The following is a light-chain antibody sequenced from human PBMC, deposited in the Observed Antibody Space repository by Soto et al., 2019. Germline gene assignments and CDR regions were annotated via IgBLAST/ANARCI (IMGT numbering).Light chain of an antibody. CDR1: SIDVGRYKF. Sequence: QSVLTQPASVSGSPGQSITISCTGTSIDVGRYKFVSWYQQRPGKAPKLMIYDVSNRPSGVSNRFSGSKSVNTASLTISGLQPEDEADYYCSSYTTSSTLVFGTGTKVTVL. V-gene: IGLV2-14*03. CDR2: DVS. J-gene: IGLJ1*01. CDR3: SSYTTSSTLV.